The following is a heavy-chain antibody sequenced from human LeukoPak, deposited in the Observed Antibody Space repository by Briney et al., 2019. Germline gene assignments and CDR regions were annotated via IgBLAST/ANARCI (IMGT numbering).Heavy chain of an antibody. J-gene: IGHJ6*02. CDR1: GFTFSPYW. Sequence: GGSLRLSCAASGFTFSPYWMHWVRQAAGKGLVWVSRVNGDGGSTNYADSVKGRFTISRDNAKNTVYLHMNSLRDEDTAVYYCARDTSYGMDVWGQGTTVTVSS. D-gene: IGHD3-16*01. CDR3: ARDTSYGMDV. CDR2: VNGDGGST. V-gene: IGHV3-74*01.